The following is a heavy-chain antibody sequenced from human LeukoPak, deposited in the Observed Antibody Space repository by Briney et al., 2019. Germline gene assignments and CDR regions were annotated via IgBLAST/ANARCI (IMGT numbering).Heavy chain of an antibody. V-gene: IGHV3-21*01. Sequence: GGSLRLSCAASGFTLSSYSMNWVRQAPGKGLEWVSSISSSSSYIYYADSVKGRFTISRDNAENSLYLQMNSLRAEDTAVYYCARDDYSNYRAFDIWGQGTMVTVSS. D-gene: IGHD4-11*01. CDR2: ISSSSSYI. CDR1: GFTLSSYS. CDR3: ARDDYSNYRAFDI. J-gene: IGHJ3*02.